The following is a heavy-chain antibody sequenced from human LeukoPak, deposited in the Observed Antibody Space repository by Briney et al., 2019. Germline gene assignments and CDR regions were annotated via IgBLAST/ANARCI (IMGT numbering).Heavy chain of an antibody. D-gene: IGHD6-13*01. Sequence: PSETLSLTCTVSGGSISSYYWSWIRQPPGKGLEWIGYIYYSGITNYNPSLKSRVTISVDTSKNQFSLKLSSVTAADTAVYYCARNGVEQQLVYFDYWGQGTLVTVSS. CDR1: GGSISSYY. CDR3: ARNGVEQQLVYFDY. CDR2: IYYSGIT. J-gene: IGHJ4*02. V-gene: IGHV4-59*01.